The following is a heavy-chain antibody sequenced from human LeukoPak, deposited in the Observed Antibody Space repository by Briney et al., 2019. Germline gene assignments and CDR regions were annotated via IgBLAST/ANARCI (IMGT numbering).Heavy chain of an antibody. CDR2: IWYDGSNK. CDR3: ARGHENYDILTGYYGH. CDR1: GFTFSSYG. J-gene: IGHJ4*02. V-gene: IGHV3-33*01. D-gene: IGHD3-9*01. Sequence: GRSLGLSCAASGFTFSSYGMHWVRQAPGKGLEWVAVIWYDGSNKYYADSVKGRFTISRDNSKNTLYLQMNSLRAEDTAVYYCARGHENYDILTGYYGHWGQGTLVTVSS.